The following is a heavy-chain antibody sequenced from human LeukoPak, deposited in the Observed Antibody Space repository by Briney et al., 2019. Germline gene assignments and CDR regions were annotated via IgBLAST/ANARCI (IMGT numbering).Heavy chain of an antibody. D-gene: IGHD6-13*01. CDR3: ARDLGPRVFDY. V-gene: IGHV4-59*01. CDR2: IYYSGST. Sequence: SETLSLTCTVSGGSISSYYWSWIRQPPGKGLEWIGYIYYSGSTNYNPSLKSRVTISVDTSKNQFFLKLSSVTAADTAVYYCARDLGPRVFDYWGQGTLVTVSS. J-gene: IGHJ4*02. CDR1: GGSISSYY.